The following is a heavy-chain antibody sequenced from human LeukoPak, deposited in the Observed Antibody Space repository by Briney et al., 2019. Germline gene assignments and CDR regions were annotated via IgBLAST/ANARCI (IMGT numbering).Heavy chain of an antibody. CDR2: INPSGGST. J-gene: IGHJ4*02. CDR1: GSSFIRYY. Sequence: ASVKVSFNADGSSFIRYYIHWVRQAPGQGLEWMGIINPSGGSTSYAQKFQGRVTMTRDKSTSTVYMELSRLRSEDTAVYYCARGGYGDRIDYWCQGTLVSVSS. CDR3: ARGGYGDRIDY. V-gene: IGHV1-46*01. D-gene: IGHD4-17*01.